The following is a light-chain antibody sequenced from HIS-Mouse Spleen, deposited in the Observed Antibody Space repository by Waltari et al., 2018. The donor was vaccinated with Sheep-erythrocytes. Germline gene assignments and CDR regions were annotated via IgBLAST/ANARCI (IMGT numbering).Light chain of an antibody. CDR1: SSNIGSNT. CDR2: SNK. J-gene: IGLJ3*02. CDR3: AAWDDSLNGPV. V-gene: IGLV1-44*01. Sequence: QSVLTQPPSASGTPGQRVTISCSGSSSNIGSNTVNWYQQLPGTAPKLLIHSNKPRPSGVPDRFSGSKSGTSASLAISGLQSEDEADYYCAAWDDSLNGPVFGGGTKLTVL.